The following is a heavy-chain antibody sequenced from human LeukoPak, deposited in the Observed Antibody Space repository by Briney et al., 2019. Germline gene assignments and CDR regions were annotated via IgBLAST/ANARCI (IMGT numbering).Heavy chain of an antibody. CDR3: ARGWGDYNEPVVY. Sequence: ASEKVSCKASGYTFTSYDINWVRQATGQGLEWMGWMNPNSGNTGYAQKFQGRVTITRNTSISTAYMELSSLRFEDTAVYYCARGWGDYNEPVVYWGQGTLVTVSS. CDR1: GYTFTSYD. J-gene: IGHJ4*02. CDR2: MNPNSGNT. V-gene: IGHV1-8*03. D-gene: IGHD4-17*01.